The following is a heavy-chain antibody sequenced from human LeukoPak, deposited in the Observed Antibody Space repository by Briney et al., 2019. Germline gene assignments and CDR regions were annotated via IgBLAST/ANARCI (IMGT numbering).Heavy chain of an antibody. D-gene: IGHD3-10*01. V-gene: IGHV3-30*18. Sequence: GGSLRLSCAASGFTFSSYGMHWVRQAPGKGLEWVAVLSYDGSNEFYVDSVKGRFTISRDNSKNTLYLQMNSLRAEDTAVYYCAKGLSGSSYVAYYYYGVDVWGQGTTVTVSS. J-gene: IGHJ6*02. CDR2: LSYDGSNE. CDR1: GFTFSSYG. CDR3: AKGLSGSSYVAYYYYGVDV.